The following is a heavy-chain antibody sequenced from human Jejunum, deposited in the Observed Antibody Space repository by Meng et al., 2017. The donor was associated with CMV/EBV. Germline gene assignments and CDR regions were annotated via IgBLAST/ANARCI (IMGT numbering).Heavy chain of an antibody. J-gene: IGHJ4*02. CDR3: ARDRYCTNGVCYTHFDS. CDR1: GFTFDDYY. V-gene: IGHV3-11*06. CDR2: VSSVSSYT. Sequence: EAGAGLVKPGGSLRFSCAASGFTFDDYYMNWIRQAPGKGLEWVSSVSSVSSYTNYADSVKGRFTISRDNAKNSLYLQMNSLRAEDTAVYYCARDRYCTNGVCYTHFDSWGQGTLVTVSS. D-gene: IGHD2-8*01.